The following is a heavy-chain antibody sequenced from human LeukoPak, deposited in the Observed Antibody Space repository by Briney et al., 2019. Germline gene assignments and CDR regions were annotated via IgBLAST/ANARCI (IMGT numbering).Heavy chain of an antibody. CDR3: ARARGIAAAGTDYFDY. D-gene: IGHD6-13*01. V-gene: IGHV4-4*07. CDR1: GGSISSYY. Sequence: SETLSLTCTVSGGSISSYYWSRIRQPAGKGLEWIGRIYTSGSTNYNPSLKSRVTMSVDTSKNQFSLKLSSVTAADTAVYYCARARGIAAAGTDYFDYWGQGTLVTVSS. CDR2: IYTSGST. J-gene: IGHJ4*02.